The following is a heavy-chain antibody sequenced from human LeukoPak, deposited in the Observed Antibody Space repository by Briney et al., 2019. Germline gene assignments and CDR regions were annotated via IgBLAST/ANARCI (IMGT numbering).Heavy chain of an antibody. Sequence: SETLSLTCTVSGGSISSYYWSWIRQPPGKGLEWIGYIYYSGSTNYNPSLKSRVTISVDTSKSQFSLKLSSVTAADTAVYYCAAYSSSWYSFDYWGQGTLVTASS. CDR3: AAYSSSWYSFDY. CDR1: GGSISSYY. J-gene: IGHJ4*02. CDR2: IYYSGST. D-gene: IGHD6-13*01. V-gene: IGHV4-59*08.